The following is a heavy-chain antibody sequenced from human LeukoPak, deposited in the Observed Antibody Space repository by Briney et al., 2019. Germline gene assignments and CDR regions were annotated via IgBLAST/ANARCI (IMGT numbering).Heavy chain of an antibody. CDR1: GFTVSSNY. V-gene: IGHV4-39*07. J-gene: IGHJ4*02. CDR2: IYYSGST. D-gene: IGHD3-16*02. Sequence: GSLRLSCAASGFTVSSNYVGWIRQPPGKGLEWVGSIYYSGSTYYNPSLKSRVTISVDTSKNQFSLKLSSVTAADTAVYYCARAIVWGSYRYSLDYWGQGTLVTVSS. CDR3: ARAIVWGSYRYSLDY.